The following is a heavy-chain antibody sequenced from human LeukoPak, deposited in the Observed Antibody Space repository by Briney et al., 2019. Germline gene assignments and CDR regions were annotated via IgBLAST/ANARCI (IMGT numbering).Heavy chain of an antibody. CDR2: IKQDGTER. V-gene: IGHV3-7*01. D-gene: IGHD3-10*02. CDR1: GFTFTTYW. CDR3: AELGITMIGGV. J-gene: IGHJ6*04. Sequence: PGGSLRLSCAASGFTFTTYWMSWVRQAPGKGLEWVANIKQDGTERYYVDSVKGRFTISRDNAKNSLYLQMNSLRAEDTAVYYCAELGITMIGGVWGKGTTVTISS.